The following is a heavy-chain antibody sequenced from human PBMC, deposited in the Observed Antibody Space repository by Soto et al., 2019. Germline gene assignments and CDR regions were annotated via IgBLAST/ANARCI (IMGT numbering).Heavy chain of an antibody. CDR1: GFTYSSYA. Sequence: EVQLLESGGGLVQPGGSLRLSCAASGFTYSSYAMSWVRQAPGKGLEWVSAISGSGGSTYYADSVKGRFTISRDNSKNTLYLQMNSLRAEDTAVYYCAKDSPEGSSGCQAGQIFDYWGQGTLVTVSS. CDR2: ISGSGGST. V-gene: IGHV3-23*01. CDR3: AKDSPEGSSGCQAGQIFDY. J-gene: IGHJ4*02. D-gene: IGHD6-19*01.